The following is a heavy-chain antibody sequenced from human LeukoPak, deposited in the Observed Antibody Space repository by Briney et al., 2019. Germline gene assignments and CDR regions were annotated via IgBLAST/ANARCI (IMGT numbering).Heavy chain of an antibody. Sequence: GGSLRLSCAASGFTFSSYSMNWVRQAPGKGLEWVGVIWYDGSNKYYADSVKGRFTISRDNSKNTLYLQMNSLRAEDTAVYYCARARITMVRGVIKSLDYWGQGTLVTVSS. CDR1: GFTFSSYS. CDR3: ARARITMVRGVIKSLDY. CDR2: IWYDGSNK. D-gene: IGHD3-10*01. J-gene: IGHJ4*02. V-gene: IGHV3-33*08.